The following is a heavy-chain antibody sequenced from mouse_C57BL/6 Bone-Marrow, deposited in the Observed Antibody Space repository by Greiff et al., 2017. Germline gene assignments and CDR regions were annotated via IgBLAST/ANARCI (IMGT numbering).Heavy chain of an antibody. CDR1: GFSFSSYG. CDR3: ARLRGESYVDY. CDR2: ISSGGSYT. V-gene: IGHV5-6*01. D-gene: IGHD2-12*01. Sequence: EVQLKASGGDLVKPGGSLKLSCAASGFSFSSYGMSWVRQTPDKRLEWVATISSGGSYTYYPDSVKGRFTISRDNAKNALYLQMSSLKSEDTALYYCARLRGESYVDYCGRGTTLTVSS. J-gene: IGHJ2*01.